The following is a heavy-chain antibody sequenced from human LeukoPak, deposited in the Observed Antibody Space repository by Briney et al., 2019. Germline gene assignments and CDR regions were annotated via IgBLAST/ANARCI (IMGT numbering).Heavy chain of an antibody. CDR1: EFSFSSYW. CDR3: PKSLLSPNPRGASDC. Sequence: PGGSLRLSSVASEFSFSSYWMSWVRQAPGKGLEGVANIKQDSSEIFYVDSVKGRFTFSRDYPKNSLYLQMDLLTADTTAKYFGPKSLLSPNPRGASDCWREGSLVTVSS. J-gene: IGHJ4*02. CDR2: IKQDSSEI. V-gene: IGHV3-7*01. D-gene: IGHD3-10*01.